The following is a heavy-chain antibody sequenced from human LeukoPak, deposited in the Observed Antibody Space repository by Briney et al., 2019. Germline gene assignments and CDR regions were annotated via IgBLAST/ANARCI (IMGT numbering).Heavy chain of an antibody. CDR2: ISAYNGNT. CDR1: GYTFTSYG. D-gene: IGHD3-9*01. CDR3: ARGGDLDYDILTGYYNVMYNWFDP. Sequence: ASAKVSCKASGYTFTSYGISWVRQAPGQGLEWMGWISAYNGNTNYAQKLQGRVTMTTDTSTSTAYMELRSLRSDDTAVYYCARGGDLDYDILTGYYNVMYNWFDPWGQGTLVTVSS. J-gene: IGHJ5*02. V-gene: IGHV1-18*01.